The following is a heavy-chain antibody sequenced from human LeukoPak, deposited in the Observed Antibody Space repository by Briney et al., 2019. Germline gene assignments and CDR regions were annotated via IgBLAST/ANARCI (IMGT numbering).Heavy chain of an antibody. CDR2: INPSGGTT. Sequence: ASVKVSCKASGYTFINYYLHRVRQAPGQGLEWVGIINPSGGTTSFAQKFQGRLTMTRDTSTGTVYMELSSLRSEDTAVYYCARAGRGSGGFDYWGQGTLVTVSS. V-gene: IGHV1-46*01. CDR1: GYTFINYY. D-gene: IGHD6-19*01. CDR3: ARAGRGSGGFDY. J-gene: IGHJ4*02.